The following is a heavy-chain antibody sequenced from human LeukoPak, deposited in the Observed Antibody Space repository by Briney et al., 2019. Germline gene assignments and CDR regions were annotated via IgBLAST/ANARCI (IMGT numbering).Heavy chain of an antibody. CDR2: ISSSSNKI. D-gene: IGHD3-3*01. J-gene: IGHJ4*02. CDR3: ARSDLRFLELLDY. CDR1: GFTFSGYS. V-gene: IGHV3-48*02. Sequence: PGGSLRLXCAASGFTFSGYSMNWVRQAPGKGLEWVSYISSSSNKIYYADSVKGRFITSRDNAKNSLYLQMNSLRDEDTAVYYCARSDLRFLELLDYWGQGTLVTVSS.